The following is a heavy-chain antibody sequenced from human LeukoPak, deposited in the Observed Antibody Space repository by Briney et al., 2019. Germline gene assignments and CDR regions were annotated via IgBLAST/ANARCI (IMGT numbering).Heavy chain of an antibody. D-gene: IGHD3-3*01. Sequence: SETLSLTCTVSGGSLSSNYYWGWIRQPPGKRLEWIGSMYYSGSTYYNPSLKSRVTISVDTSKNQFSLKLSSVTAADTAVYYCARDWPDYDFWSGYDYWGQGTLVTVSS. CDR2: MYYSGST. CDR1: GGSLSSNYY. J-gene: IGHJ4*02. V-gene: IGHV4-39*07. CDR3: ARDWPDYDFWSGYDY.